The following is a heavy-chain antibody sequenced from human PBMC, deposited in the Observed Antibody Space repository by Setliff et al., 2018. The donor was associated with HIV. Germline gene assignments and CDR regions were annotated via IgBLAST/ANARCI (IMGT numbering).Heavy chain of an antibody. D-gene: IGHD4-17*01. CDR1: RSYIRGSYY. CDR2: IYPSGNIHPSGST. V-gene: IGHV4-38-2*01. J-gene: IGHJ6*02. Sequence: SETLSLTCAVSRSYIRGSYYWAWIRQPPGKGLEWIGNIYPSGNIHPSGSTNYNPSLKGRVTISLDTSNNQFSLKGNSVTAADTAIYYCARGGPTVAYGGDVRGQGTTVTVSS. CDR3: ARGGPTVAYGGDV.